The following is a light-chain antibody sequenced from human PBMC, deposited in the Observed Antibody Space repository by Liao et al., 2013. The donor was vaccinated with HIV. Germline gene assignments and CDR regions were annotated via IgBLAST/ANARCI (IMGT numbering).Light chain of an antibody. J-gene: IGLJ2*01. CDR3: QAWDRNTVV. V-gene: IGLV3-21*01. CDR2: ENR. Sequence: SYVLTQPPSVSVTPGKTARITCGGNNIGSKSVHWYQQKPGQASVLVIYENRKWPSGIPERFSGSNSGNTATLTIRGTQAMDEADYYCQAWDRNTVVFGGGTKLTVL. CDR1: NIGSKS.